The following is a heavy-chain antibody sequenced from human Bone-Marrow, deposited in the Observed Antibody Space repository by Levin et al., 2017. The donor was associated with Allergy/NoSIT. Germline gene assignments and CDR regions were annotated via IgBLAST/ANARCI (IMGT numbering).Heavy chain of an antibody. Sequence: SQTLSLTCTVSGGSISSSSYYWGWIRQPPGKGLEWIGSIYYSGSTYYNPSLKSRVTISVDTSKNQFSLKLSSVTAADTAVYYCARLEGYGPMGRRAFDIWGQGTMVTVSS. V-gene: IGHV4-39*01. CDR2: IYYSGST. CDR3: ARLEGYGPMGRRAFDI. J-gene: IGHJ3*02. D-gene: IGHD4/OR15-4a*01. CDR1: GGSISSSSYY.